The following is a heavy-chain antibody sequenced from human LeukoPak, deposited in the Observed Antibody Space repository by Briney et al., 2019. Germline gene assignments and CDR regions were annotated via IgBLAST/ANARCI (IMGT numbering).Heavy chain of an antibody. CDR3: ARALMGNWKAYFDY. V-gene: IGHV1-18*01. Sequence: GASVTVSCKASGYTFTSYGISWVRQAPGQGLEWMGWISAYNGNTNYAQKLQGRVTMTTDTSTSTAYMELRSLRSDDTAVYYCARALMGNWKAYFDYWGQGTLVTVSS. CDR2: ISAYNGNT. CDR1: GYTFTSYG. J-gene: IGHJ4*02. D-gene: IGHD1-20*01.